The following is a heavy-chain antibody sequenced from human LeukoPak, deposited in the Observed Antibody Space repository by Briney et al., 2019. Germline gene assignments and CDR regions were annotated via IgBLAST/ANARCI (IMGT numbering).Heavy chain of an antibody. CDR2: IYYSGST. V-gene: IGHV4-59*01. J-gene: IGHJ4*02. Sequence: SETLSLTCTVSGGSISSYYWSWIRQPPGKGLEWIGYIYYSGSTNYNPSLKSRVTISVDTSKNQFSLKLSSVTAADTAVYYCARVAGIAAEARGHFDYWGQGTLVTVSS. CDR1: GGSISSYY. CDR3: ARVAGIAAEARGHFDY. D-gene: IGHD6-13*01.